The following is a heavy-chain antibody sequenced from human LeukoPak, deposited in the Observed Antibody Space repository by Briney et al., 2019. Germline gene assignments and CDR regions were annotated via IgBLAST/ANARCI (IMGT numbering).Heavy chain of an antibody. CDR2: INAGNGNT. J-gene: IGHJ4*02. V-gene: IGHV1-3*01. Sequence: ASVKVSCKASGYTFTSYAMHWVRQAPGQRLEWMGWINAGNGNTKYSQKFQGRVTITRDTSASTAYMELSSLRSEDTAVYYCARDVLLWFGEFSFDYWGQGTLVTVSS. CDR1: GYTFTSYA. D-gene: IGHD3-10*01. CDR3: ARDVLLWFGEFSFDY.